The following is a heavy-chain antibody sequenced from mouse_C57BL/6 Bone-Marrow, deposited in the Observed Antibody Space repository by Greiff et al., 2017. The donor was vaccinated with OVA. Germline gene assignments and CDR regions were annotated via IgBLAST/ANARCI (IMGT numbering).Heavy chain of an antibody. CDR1: GYTFTSYW. Sequence: QVQLQQPGAELVKPGASVKLSCKASGYTFTSYWMHWVKQRPGQGLEWIGMIHPNSGSTNYNEKFKSKATLTVDKSSSTAYMQLSSLTSEDSAVYYCARGGGRYVRFDYWGQGTTLTVSS. CDR2: IHPNSGST. D-gene: IGHD1-1*01. J-gene: IGHJ2*01. CDR3: ARGGGRYVRFDY. V-gene: IGHV1-64*01.